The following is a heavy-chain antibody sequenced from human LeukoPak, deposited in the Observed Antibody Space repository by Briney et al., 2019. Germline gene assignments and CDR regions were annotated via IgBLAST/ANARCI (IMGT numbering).Heavy chain of an antibody. J-gene: IGHJ2*01. CDR1: GFTVSNNY. CDR2: LYSDGNT. CDR3: ARLLTTAIKWAWYFDL. D-gene: IGHD4-17*01. Sequence: GGSLRLSCATSGFTVSNNYMSWVRQAPGRGLEWVSVLYSDGNTYYPDSAKGRFTISRDDSKNVLCLQMNSLRADDTAVYYCARLLTTAIKWAWYFDLWGRGTLVTVSS. V-gene: IGHV3-66*04.